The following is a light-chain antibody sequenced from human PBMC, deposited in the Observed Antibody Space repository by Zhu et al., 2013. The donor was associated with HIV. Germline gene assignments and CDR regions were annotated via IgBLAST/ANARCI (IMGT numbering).Light chain of an antibody. V-gene: IGKV3-20*01. CDR3: QQYNNWPPWT. Sequence: EIVLTQSPGTLSLSPGERATLSCRASQSITSNYLAWYQQNPGQAPRLLIYDASSRATGIPDRFSGSGSGTDFTLTISRLEPEDFAVYYCQQYNNWPPWTFGQGTKVEVK. CDR2: DAS. J-gene: IGKJ1*01. CDR1: QSITSNY.